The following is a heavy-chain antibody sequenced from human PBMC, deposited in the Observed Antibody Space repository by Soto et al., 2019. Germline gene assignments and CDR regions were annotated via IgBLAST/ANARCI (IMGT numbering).Heavy chain of an antibody. CDR3: ASGIQLWLRRINNGYSG. CDR1: GGTFSTYA. Sequence: QVQLVQSGAEVKEPESSVKVSCKAPGGTFSTYAISWVRQAPGQGLEWMGGIIPMFGTANYAQRFQDRVTITADESTNRVYMELSSLRSEDTAVYFCASGIQLWLRRINNGYSGWGQGTLVTVSS. CDR2: IIPMFGTA. D-gene: IGHD5-18*01. V-gene: IGHV1-69*12. J-gene: IGHJ4*02.